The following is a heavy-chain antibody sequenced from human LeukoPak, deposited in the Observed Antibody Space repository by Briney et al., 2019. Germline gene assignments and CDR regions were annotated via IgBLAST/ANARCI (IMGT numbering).Heavy chain of an antibody. Sequence: SVKVSCKASGGTFSSYAISWVRQAPGQGLELMGGIIPIFGTANYAQKFQGRVTITTDESTSTAYMELSSLRSEDTAVYYCAREESSGWSNWFDPWGQGTLVTVSS. D-gene: IGHD6-19*01. J-gene: IGHJ5*02. CDR3: AREESSGWSNWFDP. CDR2: IIPIFGTA. CDR1: GGTFSSYA. V-gene: IGHV1-69*05.